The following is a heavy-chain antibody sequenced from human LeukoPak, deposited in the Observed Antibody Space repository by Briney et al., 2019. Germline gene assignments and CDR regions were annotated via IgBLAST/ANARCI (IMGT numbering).Heavy chain of an antibody. J-gene: IGHJ4*02. V-gene: IGHV4-39*01. CDR3: ARRAYYDFWSGYRGYFDY. Sequence: SETLSLTCTVSGGSISSSSYYWGWIRQPPGKGLEWIGSIYYSGSTYYNPSLKSRVTISVDTSKNQFSLKLSSVTAADTAVYYCARRAYYDFWSGYRGYFDYWGQGTLVTVSS. CDR2: IYYSGST. CDR1: GGSISSSSYY. D-gene: IGHD3-3*01.